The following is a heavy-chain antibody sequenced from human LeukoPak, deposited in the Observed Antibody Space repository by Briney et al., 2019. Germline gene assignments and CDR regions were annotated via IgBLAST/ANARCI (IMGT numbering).Heavy chain of an antibody. D-gene: IGHD6-19*01. V-gene: IGHV4-4*07. J-gene: IGHJ4*02. Sequence: SETLSLTCTVSGVSISSYYWSWIRRPAGKGLEWIGRIYTSGSTNYNPSLKSRVTMSIDTSKNQFSLKLSSVTAADTAVYYCARISSGWPYYFDYWGQGTLVTVSS. CDR2: IYTSGST. CDR1: GVSISSYY. CDR3: ARISSGWPYYFDY.